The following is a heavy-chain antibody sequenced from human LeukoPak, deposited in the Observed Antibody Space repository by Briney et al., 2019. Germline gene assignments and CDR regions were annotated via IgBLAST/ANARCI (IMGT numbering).Heavy chain of an antibody. V-gene: IGHV1-18*01. CDR2: ISAYNGNT. CDR3: ARVGSGWCYFDY. J-gene: IGHJ4*02. D-gene: IGHD6-19*01. Sequence: VASVKVSCKASGYTFSSYVISWVRQAPGQGLEWMGWISAYNGNTNYAQKLQGRVTMTTDTSTSTAYMELRSLRSDDTAVCYCARVGSGWCYFDYWGQGTLVTVSS. CDR1: GYTFSSYV.